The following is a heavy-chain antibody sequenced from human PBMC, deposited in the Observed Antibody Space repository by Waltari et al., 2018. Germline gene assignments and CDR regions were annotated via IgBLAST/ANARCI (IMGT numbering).Heavy chain of an antibody. CDR2: INYSGST. Sequence: QVQLQASGPGLVKPSETLSLPCSVSGVSITNTSSYWAWIRQPPGKGLEWIGNINYSGSTYSNPSLNSRVTMSVDTSNNQFSLTLNSVTAADTAVYYCANRDLNKSYYYMDVWGKGTTVIVSS. V-gene: IGHV4-39*01. CDR3: ANRDLNKSYYYMDV. J-gene: IGHJ6*03. CDR1: GVSITNTSSY.